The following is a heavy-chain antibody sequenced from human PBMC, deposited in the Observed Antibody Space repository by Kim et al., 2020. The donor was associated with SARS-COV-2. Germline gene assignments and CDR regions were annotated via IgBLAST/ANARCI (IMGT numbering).Heavy chain of an antibody. CDR2: IYDSGST. CDR3: AGDYCTGGECQSFD. J-gene: IGHJ4*02. V-gene: IGHV4-61*01. D-gene: IGHD2-8*02. CDR1: GDSVSSGFYY. Sequence: SETLSLTCTVSGDSVSSGFYYWSWIRQPPGKGLEWIGYIYDSGSTNYNPSLKSRVTISVDTSKNQFSLKLSSVTAADTAIYYCAGDYCTGGECQSFDWGQGTPVTVSS.